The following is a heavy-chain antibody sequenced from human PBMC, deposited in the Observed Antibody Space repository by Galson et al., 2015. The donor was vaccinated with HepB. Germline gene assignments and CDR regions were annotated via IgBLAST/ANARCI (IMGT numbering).Heavy chain of an antibody. Sequence: SVKVSCKASGSTFTSYDINWVRQATGQGLEWMGWMNPNSGNTGYAQKFQGRVTMTRNTSISTAYMELSSLRSEDTAVYYCARGMTTVTSCLDYWGQGTLVTVSS. CDR3: ARGMTTVTSCLDY. V-gene: IGHV1-8*01. J-gene: IGHJ4*02. CDR1: GSTFTSYD. CDR2: MNPNSGNT. D-gene: IGHD4-17*01.